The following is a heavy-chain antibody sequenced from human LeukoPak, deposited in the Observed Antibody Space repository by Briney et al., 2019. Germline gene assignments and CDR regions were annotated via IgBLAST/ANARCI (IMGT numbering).Heavy chain of an antibody. CDR1: GFTFSSYW. V-gene: IGHV3-74*01. CDR2: INSDGSST. CDR3: ASRPLDSNPDPPDY. J-gene: IGHJ4*02. Sequence: PGGSLRLSCAASGFTFSSYWMHWVRQAPGKGLVWVSRINSDGSSTSYADSVKGRFTISRDNAKNTLYLQMNSLRAEDTAVYYCASRPLDSNPDPPDYWGQGTLVTVSS. D-gene: IGHD3-22*01.